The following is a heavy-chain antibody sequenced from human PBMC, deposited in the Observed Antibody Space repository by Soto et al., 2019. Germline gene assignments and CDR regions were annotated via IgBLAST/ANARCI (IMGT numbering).Heavy chain of an antibody. J-gene: IGHJ1*01. CDR1: GYSFSTFG. Sequence: QVQLVQSGPELKKPGASVTVSCEAFGYSFSTFGISWVRQAPGQGLEWMGWIGPYNGNTNYAQKFQGRVTMTTDTTARTAYIQLRSLRSDDTAVYFCTKDVGNFWTGVYKGAEQWGQGTLITVSS. D-gene: IGHD3-3*01. V-gene: IGHV1-18*04. CDR2: IGPYNGNT. CDR3: TKDVGNFWTGVYKGAEQ.